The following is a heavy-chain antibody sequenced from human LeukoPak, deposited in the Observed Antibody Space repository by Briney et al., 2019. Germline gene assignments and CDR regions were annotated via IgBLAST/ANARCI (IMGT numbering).Heavy chain of an antibody. CDR1: GGSISSSSYY. J-gene: IGHJ1*01. CDR2: IYYSGST. V-gene: IGHV4-61*05. Sequence: SETLSLTCTVSGGSISSSSYYWDWIRQPPGKGLEWIGYIYYSGSTNYNPSLKSRVTISVDTSKNQFSLKLSSVTAADTAVYYCAWGREYFQHWGQGTLVTVSS. CDR3: AWGREYFQH. D-gene: IGHD7-27*01.